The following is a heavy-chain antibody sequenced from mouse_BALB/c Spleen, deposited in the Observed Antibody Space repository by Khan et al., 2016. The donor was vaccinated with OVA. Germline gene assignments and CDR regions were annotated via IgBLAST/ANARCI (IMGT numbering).Heavy chain of an antibody. Sequence: QVRLQQSGTEFVKPGASVKLSCRTPGYTFSSFWMHWVKQRPGQGLEWIGEIDPSDNYTNYDQNFKGKATLTVDKSSSTAYMQLSSLTSEDSAVYYCARAHYYGTNYPFAYWGQGTLVTVSA. J-gene: IGHJ3*01. CDR3: ARAHYYGTNYPFAY. CDR2: IDPSDNYT. CDR1: GYTFSSFW. D-gene: IGHD1-1*01. V-gene: IGHV1-69*02.